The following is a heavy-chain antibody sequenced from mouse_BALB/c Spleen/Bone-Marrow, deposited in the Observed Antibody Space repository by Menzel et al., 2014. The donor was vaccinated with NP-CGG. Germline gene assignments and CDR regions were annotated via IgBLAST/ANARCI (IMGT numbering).Heavy chain of an antibody. J-gene: IGHJ2*01. CDR2: IDPANGNT. CDR1: GFNIKDTY. CDR3: ARYYRYDY. D-gene: IGHD2-14*01. V-gene: IGHV14-3*02. Sequence: EVQLQQSGAELVKPGASVKLSCTASGFNIKDTYMHWVKQRPEQGLEWIGRIDPANGNTKYDPKFQGKATITTDTSSNTAYLQLSSLTSEDTAVYYCARYYRYDYWGQGTTLTVSS.